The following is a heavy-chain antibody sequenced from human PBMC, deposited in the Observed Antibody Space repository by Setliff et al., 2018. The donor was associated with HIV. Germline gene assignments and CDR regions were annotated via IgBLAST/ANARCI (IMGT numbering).Heavy chain of an antibody. Sequence: ASVKVSCKASGYTFTSYYMHWLRQAPGQGLEWMGIINPSSGSTTYAQKFQGRVTMTRDTSTSTVYMELSSLRSEDTAVYYCARDSGTNDHFLSPYYGALDFWGLGTLVTVS. J-gene: IGHJ4*02. CDR2: INPSSGST. D-gene: IGHD3-3*02. V-gene: IGHV1-46*01. CDR1: GYTFTSYY. CDR3: ARDSGTNDHFLSPYYGALDF.